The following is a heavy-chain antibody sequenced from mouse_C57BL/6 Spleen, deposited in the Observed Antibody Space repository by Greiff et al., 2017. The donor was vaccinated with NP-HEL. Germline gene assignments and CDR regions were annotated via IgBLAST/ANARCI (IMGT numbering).Heavy chain of an antibody. CDR1: GYTFTDYY. Sequence: VQLKQSGPVLVKPGASVKMSCKASGYTFTDYYMNWVKQSHGKSLEWIGVINPYNGGTSYNQKFKGKATLTVDKSSSTAYMELNSLTSEDSAVYYCAYYYGSSYPFAYWGQGTLVTVSA. D-gene: IGHD1-1*01. CDR3: AYYYGSSYPFAY. CDR2: INPYNGGT. J-gene: IGHJ3*01. V-gene: IGHV1-19*01.